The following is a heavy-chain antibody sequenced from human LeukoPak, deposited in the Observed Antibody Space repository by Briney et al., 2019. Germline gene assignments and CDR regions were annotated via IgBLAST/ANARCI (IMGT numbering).Heavy chain of an antibody. V-gene: IGHV3-30*04. Sequence: PGGSLRLSCAASGFTFSTYAMNWVRQPPGKGLEWVAVISDDGRHNYYADSVKGRFTISRDNSKSTLYLQMNSLRAEDTAVYYCVRDNPRCCGVVPANIDDYWGQGILVTVSS. CDR1: GFTFSTYA. CDR3: VRDNPRCCGVVPANIDDY. J-gene: IGHJ4*02. D-gene: IGHD2-15*01. CDR2: ISDDGRHN.